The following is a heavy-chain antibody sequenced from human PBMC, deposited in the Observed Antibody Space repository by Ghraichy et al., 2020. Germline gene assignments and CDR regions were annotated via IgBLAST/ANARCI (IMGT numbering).Heavy chain of an antibody. D-gene: IGHD6-13*01. CDR2: INHSGST. CDR3: ARGLCSWYPGYYYYGMDV. V-gene: IGHV4-34*01. CDR1: GGSFSGYY. J-gene: IGHJ6*02. Sequence: SETLSLTCAVYGGSFSGYYWSWIRQPPGKGLEWIGEINHSGSTNYNPSLKSRVTISVDTSKNQFSLKLSSVTAADTAVYYCARGLCSWYPGYYYYGMDVWGQGTTVTVSS.